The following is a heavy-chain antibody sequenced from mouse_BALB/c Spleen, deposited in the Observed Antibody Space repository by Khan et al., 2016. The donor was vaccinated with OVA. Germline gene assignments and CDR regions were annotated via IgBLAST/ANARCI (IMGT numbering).Heavy chain of an antibody. J-gene: IGHJ2*01. Sequence: VQLEESGGGIVPPGECLKLSCAASRFTFSSYGMPSVRQPPDKRLELVATIYSNGGSTDYPASVNSRFIISGDNANNVLYLQMRIQMSDKTAMYYCGRRAIWGQGTTLTVSS. V-gene: IGHV5-6-3*01. CDR3: GRRAI. CDR2: IYSNGGST. CDR1: RFTFSSYG. D-gene: IGHD3-1*01.